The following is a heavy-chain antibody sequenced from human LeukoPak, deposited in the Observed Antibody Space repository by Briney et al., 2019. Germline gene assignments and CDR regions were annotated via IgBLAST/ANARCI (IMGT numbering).Heavy chain of an antibody. D-gene: IGHD3-22*01. CDR2: IYYSGST. J-gene: IGHJ4*02. V-gene: IGHV4-59*01. CDR1: GGSISSYY. CDR3: ARFYYDSSGYYYCLDY. Sequence: PSETLSLTCTVSGGSISSYYWSWIRQPPGKGPEWIGYIYYSGSTNYNPSLKSRVTISVDTSKNQFSLKLSSVTAADTAVYYCARFYYDSSGYYYCLDYWGQGTLVTVSS.